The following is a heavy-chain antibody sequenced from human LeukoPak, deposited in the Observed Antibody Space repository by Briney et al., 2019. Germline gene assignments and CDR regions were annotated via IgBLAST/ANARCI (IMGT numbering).Heavy chain of an antibody. D-gene: IGHD1-20*01. CDR2: ISANNGDT. CDR3: ARDIAITNFDY. V-gene: IGHV1-18*01. CDR1: GYAFTRYG. Sequence: ASVKVSCKASGYAFTRYGISWVRQAPGQGLEWMGWISANNGDTDYAQSLQGRVTLTTDTSTNTAYMELRSLRSDDTAVYYCARDIAITNFDYWGQGTLVTVSS. J-gene: IGHJ4*02.